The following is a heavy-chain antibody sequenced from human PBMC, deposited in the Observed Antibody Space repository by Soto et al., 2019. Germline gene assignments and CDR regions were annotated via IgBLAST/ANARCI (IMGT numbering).Heavy chain of an antibody. CDR3: AKFGYSGYPAPPDFDP. CDR1: GGSISSGGYY. J-gene: IGHJ5*02. D-gene: IGHD5-12*01. V-gene: IGHV3-23*01. CDR2: ISGSGGST. Sequence: ETLSLTCTVSGGSISSGGYYWSWIRQHPGKGLEWVSAISGSGGSTYYADSVKGRFTISRDNSKNTLYLQMNSLRAEDTAVYYCAKFGYSGYPAPPDFDPWGQGTLVTVSS.